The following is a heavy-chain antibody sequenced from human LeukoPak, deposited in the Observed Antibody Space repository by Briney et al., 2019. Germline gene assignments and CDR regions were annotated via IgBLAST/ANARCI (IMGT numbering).Heavy chain of an antibody. J-gene: IGHJ5*02. CDR3: ARPVRNWFDP. V-gene: IGHV4-59*08. CDR1: GDSTSSYY. CDR2: IYYPGST. Sequence: SETLSLTCTVSGDSTSSYYWSWIRQPPGKGLEWIGYIYYPGSTNYNPSLKSRVTISVDTSKNQFSLRLSSVTAADTAVYYCARPVRNWFDPWGQGTLVTVSS. D-gene: IGHD4-17*01.